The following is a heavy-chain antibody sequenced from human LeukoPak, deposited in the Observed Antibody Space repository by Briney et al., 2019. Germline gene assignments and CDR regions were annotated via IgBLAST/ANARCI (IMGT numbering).Heavy chain of an antibody. J-gene: IGHJ6*03. CDR1: GYTFTSYG. Sequence: PGASVKVSCKASGYTFTSYGISWVRQAPGQGLEWMGWISAYNGNTNYAQKLQGRVTMTTDTSTSTAYMELRSLRSDDTAVYYCARLALDFWSGYMELYYYYMDVWGKGTTVTVSS. CDR3: ARLALDFWSGYMELYYYYMDV. D-gene: IGHD3-3*01. V-gene: IGHV1-18*01. CDR2: ISAYNGNT.